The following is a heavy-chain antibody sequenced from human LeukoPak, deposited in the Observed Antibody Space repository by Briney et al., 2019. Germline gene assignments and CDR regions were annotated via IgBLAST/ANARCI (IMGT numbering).Heavy chain of an antibody. Sequence: SETLSLTCTVSGGSISSYYWNWIRQPPGKGLEWIGYMYYSGSTNYNPSLRSRVTMSIDTSKNQFSLKLSSVTAADTAVYYCARSITGTMVYFDYWGQGTLVTVSS. CDR3: ARSITGTMVYFDY. J-gene: IGHJ4*02. V-gene: IGHV4-59*08. CDR2: MYYSGST. CDR1: GGSISSYY. D-gene: IGHD1-7*01.